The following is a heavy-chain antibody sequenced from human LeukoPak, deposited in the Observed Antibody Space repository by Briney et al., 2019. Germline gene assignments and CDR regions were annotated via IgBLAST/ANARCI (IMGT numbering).Heavy chain of an antibody. CDR1: GFTFSNAW. V-gene: IGHV3-15*01. D-gene: IGHD2-8*01. CDR2: IKSKTDGGTT. Sequence: GGSLRLSCAASGFTFSNAWMSWVRQAPGKGLEWVGRIKSKTDGGTTDYAAPVKGRFTISRDDSKNTLYLQMNSLKTEDTAVYYCTTEGGIYCTNGVCHPLGIPFDYWGQGTLVTVSS. CDR3: TTEGGIYCTNGVCHPLGIPFDY. J-gene: IGHJ4*02.